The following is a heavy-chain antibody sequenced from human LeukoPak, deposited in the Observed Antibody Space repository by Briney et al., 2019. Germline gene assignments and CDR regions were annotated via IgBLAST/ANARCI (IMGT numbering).Heavy chain of an antibody. CDR2: IYYSGST. D-gene: IGHD4-17*01. CDR1: GGSISSSSYY. V-gene: IGHV4-39*01. J-gene: IGHJ4*02. Sequence: SETLSLTCTVSGGSISSSSYYWGWVRQPPGKGLEWIGSIYYSGSTYYNPSLKSRVTISVDTSKNQFSLKLSSVTAADTAVYYCARSRAVTNYSDYWGQGTLVTVSS. CDR3: ARSRAVTNYSDY.